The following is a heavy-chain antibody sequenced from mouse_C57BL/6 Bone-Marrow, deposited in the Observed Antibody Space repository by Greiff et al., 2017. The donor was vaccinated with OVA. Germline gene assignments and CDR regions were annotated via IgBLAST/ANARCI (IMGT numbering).Heavy chain of an antibody. V-gene: IGHV5-9*04. CDR2: ISGGGGNT. CDR1: GFTFTSYT. Sequence: EVQLVEPGGGLVKPGGSLKLSCAASGFTFTSYTMSWVRQTPEQRLEWVATISGGGGNTYYPDSVKGRFTISRDKSKNTLYLQMSSLSSEDAAVYYCARGGVGAMDYWGQGTSVTVSS. CDR3: ARGGVGAMDY. J-gene: IGHJ4*01. D-gene: IGHD1-1*02.